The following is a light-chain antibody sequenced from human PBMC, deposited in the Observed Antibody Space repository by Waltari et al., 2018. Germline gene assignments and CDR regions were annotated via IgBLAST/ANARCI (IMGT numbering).Light chain of an antibody. CDR3: QQYKRPPWT. V-gene: IGKV1-5*03. CDR1: ESINTW. Sequence: DIQMTQSPSSLSASLGDRVTITCRATESINTWLAWYQQKPGKAPKLLIYKAFNLESGVPSRFSGSGSGTEFTLSISNLQPDDFATYYCQQYKRPPWTFGQGTKVDI. CDR2: KAF. J-gene: IGKJ1*01.